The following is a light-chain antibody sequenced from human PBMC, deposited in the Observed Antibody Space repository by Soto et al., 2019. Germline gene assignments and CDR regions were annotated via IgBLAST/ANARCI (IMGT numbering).Light chain of an antibody. V-gene: IGKV1-39*01. CDR1: QSVDNF. CDR3: QQSYSTWT. J-gene: IGKJ1*01. CDR2: AAS. Sequence: DIQMTQSPSSLSASVGDRVTITCRASQSVDNFLNWYQQKPGKATKLLIYAASSLQSGVPSRFSGSGSGTDFTLTISSLPPADFGTYYCQQSYSTWTFGQGTKVEIK.